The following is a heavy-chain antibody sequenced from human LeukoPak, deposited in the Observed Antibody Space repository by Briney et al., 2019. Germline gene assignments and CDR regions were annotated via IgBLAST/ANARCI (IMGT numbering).Heavy chain of an antibody. V-gene: IGHV3-11*01. CDR1: GFTFSDYY. CDR2: ISSSGSTI. D-gene: IGHD6-6*01. CDR3: ARQSSSDSRDC. J-gene: IGHJ4*02. Sequence: GGSLRLSCAASGFTFSDYYMSWIRQAPGKGLEWVSYISSSGSTIYYADSVKGRFTISRDNAKNTLYLQMNRLRADDTAVYYCARQSSSDSRDCWGQGTLVTVSS.